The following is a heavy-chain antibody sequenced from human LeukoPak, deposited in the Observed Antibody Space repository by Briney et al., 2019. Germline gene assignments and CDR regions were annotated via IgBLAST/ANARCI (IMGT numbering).Heavy chain of an antibody. V-gene: IGHV1-2*06. D-gene: IGHD1-26*01. J-gene: IGHJ4*02. CDR2: INPNNGGT. CDR3: TRESRSYHGNDY. CDR1: GYTFTGYY. Sequence: ASVNVSCKASGYTFTGYYMHWVRQAPGQGLEWMGRINPNNGGTNYAQKFQGRVTITGDTSISTAYMELSSLRSDDTAVYYCTRESRSYHGNDYWCQGTLVTVSS.